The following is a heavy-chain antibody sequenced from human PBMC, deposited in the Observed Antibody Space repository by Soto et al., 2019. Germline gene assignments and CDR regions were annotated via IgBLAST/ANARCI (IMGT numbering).Heavy chain of an antibody. V-gene: IGHV4-39*01. J-gene: IGHJ4*02. D-gene: IGHD3-10*01. CDR3: ASLPDWGSRNR. CDR2: IYYSGST. Sequence: QLQLQESGPGLVKPSETLSLTCTVSGGSISSSSYYWGWIRQPPGKGLEWIGSIYYSGSTYYNPSLKSRVTISVDTSKNQFPPNPTSVTAAGTAVYYCASLPDWGSRNRWGQGTLVTVSS. CDR1: GGSISSSSYY.